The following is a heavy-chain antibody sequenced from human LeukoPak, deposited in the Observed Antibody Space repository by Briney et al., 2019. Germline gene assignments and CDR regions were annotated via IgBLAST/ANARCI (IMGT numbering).Heavy chain of an antibody. D-gene: IGHD2-8*01. CDR2: TRYSGSN. CDR1: GDSISNYY. V-gene: IGHV4-59*01. CDR3: AKWAQAQNAFHI. Sequence: SETLSLTCSVSGDSISNYYWNLIRQPPEKGLEWIGFTRYSGSNNYNPSLKSRVTMSVDTSKNQFSLRLSSVTAADTAVYYCAKWAQAQNAFHIWGQGTMVTVSS. J-gene: IGHJ3*02.